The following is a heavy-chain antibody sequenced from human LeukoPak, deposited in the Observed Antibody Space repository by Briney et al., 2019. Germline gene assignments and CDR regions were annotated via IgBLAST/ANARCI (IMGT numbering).Heavy chain of an antibody. CDR1: GYTLTSYG. CDR3: ARGEPGPSYFHGSGSPYYFDY. CDR2: INPYNEKT. V-gene: IGHV1-18*01. J-gene: IGHJ4*02. Sequence: ASVKVSCKASGYTLTSYGISWVRQAPGQGLEWMGWINPYNEKTHYSQKFQGRVTMTTDTSMSTAYMDLRSLRSDDTAVYYCARGEPGPSYFHGSGSPYYFDYWGRGTLVTVSS. D-gene: IGHD3-10*01.